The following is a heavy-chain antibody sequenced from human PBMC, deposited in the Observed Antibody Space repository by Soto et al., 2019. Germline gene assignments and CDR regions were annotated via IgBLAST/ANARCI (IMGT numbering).Heavy chain of an antibody. CDR3: ARDLVSCSSTSCYSDYYYYYGMDV. J-gene: IGHJ6*02. D-gene: IGHD2-2*01. Sequence: GGSLRLSCAASGFTFSSYGMHWVRQAPGKGLEWVAVIWYDGSNKYYADSVKGRFTISRDNSKNTPYLQMNSLRAEDTAVYYCARDLVSCSSTSCYSDYYYYYGMDVWGQGTTVTVSS. V-gene: IGHV3-33*01. CDR2: IWYDGSNK. CDR1: GFTFSSYG.